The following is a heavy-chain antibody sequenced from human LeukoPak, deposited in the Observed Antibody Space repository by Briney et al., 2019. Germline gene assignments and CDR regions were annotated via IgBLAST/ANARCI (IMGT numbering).Heavy chain of an antibody. J-gene: IGHJ4*02. V-gene: IGHV4-39*01. CDR3: ARHPTLTSGGNFDY. CDR1: GGSISRSSYY. D-gene: IGHD3-16*01. Sequence: SETRSLTCGVSGGSISRSSYYWGWIRQPPGKGLEWIGSLYNIESAYYNPSLQSRVTISVDTSKNQFSLKLSSVTAADTAVYYCARHPTLTSGGNFDYWGQGALVTVSS. CDR2: LYNIESA.